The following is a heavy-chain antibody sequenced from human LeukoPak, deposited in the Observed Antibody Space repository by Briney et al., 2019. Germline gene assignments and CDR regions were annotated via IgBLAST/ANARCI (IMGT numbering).Heavy chain of an antibody. CDR2: ITGISTST. D-gene: IGHD2-15*01. Sequence: QPGGTLRLSCAASGITFTSYGMSWVRQAPGKGLEWVSTITGISTSTYDADSVKGRFAISRDNSKNTLYLQMNSLRAEDTAVYYCASDLLDCSGGSCYSFGLVYWGQGTLVTVSS. CDR3: ASDLLDCSGGSCYSFGLVY. CDR1: GITFTSYG. J-gene: IGHJ4*02. V-gene: IGHV3-23*01.